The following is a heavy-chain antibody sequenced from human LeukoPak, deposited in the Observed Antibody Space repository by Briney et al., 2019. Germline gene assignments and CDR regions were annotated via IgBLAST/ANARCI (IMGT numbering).Heavy chain of an antibody. V-gene: IGHV1-46*01. CDR3: AREAFRGNYFDY. D-gene: IGHD3-10*01. J-gene: IGHJ4*02. Sequence: ASVKVSCKASGYTFTSYYMLWVRQAPGQGLEWMGIINPSGGSTNYAQKFQGRVTMTRDMSTSTVYMEMSSLRSEDTAVYYCAREAFRGNYFDYWGQGTLVTVSS. CDR1: GYTFTSYY. CDR2: INPSGGST.